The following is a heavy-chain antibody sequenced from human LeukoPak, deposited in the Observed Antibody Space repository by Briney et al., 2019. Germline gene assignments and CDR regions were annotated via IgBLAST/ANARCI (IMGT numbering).Heavy chain of an antibody. J-gene: IGHJ4*02. V-gene: IGHV4-4*07. CDR2: IYTSGST. CDR1: GGSISSYS. D-gene: IGHD3-22*01. Sequence: SETLSLTCTVSGGSISSYSWNWIRQPAGKGLEWIGRIYTSGSTNYNPSLKSRVTMSIDTSKTQFSLKVNSVTAADTAVYYCAGQWLLQTNFDYWGQGTLVTISS. CDR3: AGQWLLQTNFDY.